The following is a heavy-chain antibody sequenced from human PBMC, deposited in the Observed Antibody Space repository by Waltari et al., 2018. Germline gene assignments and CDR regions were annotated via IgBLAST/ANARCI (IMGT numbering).Heavy chain of an antibody. Sequence: EVQLVQSGAEVKKPGATVKISCKASGYTFTDYYMHWVQQAPGKGLEWMGRVDPEDGETIYAQKFQGRVTITTDESTSTAYMELSSLRSEDTAVYYCARSQEYQLQTLDYWGQGTLVTVSS. CDR2: VDPEDGET. J-gene: IGHJ4*02. CDR1: GYTFTDYY. V-gene: IGHV1-69-2*01. CDR3: ARSQEYQLQTLDY. D-gene: IGHD2-2*01.